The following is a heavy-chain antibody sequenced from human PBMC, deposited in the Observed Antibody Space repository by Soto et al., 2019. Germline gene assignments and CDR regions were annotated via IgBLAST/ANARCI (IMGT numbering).Heavy chain of an antibody. CDR1: GDSISSYF. CDR3: ARGKAVASTGWLDP. CDR2: VHTSGST. V-gene: IGHV4-4*07. D-gene: IGHD6-19*01. Sequence: NPSETLSLTCTVSGDSISSYFWSWIRQPAGKGLEWIGRVHTSGSTTYNPSLKNRVTMSVDTSKSQFSLKLTSVTAADTAVYYCARGKAVASTGWLDPWGQGTLVTVSS. J-gene: IGHJ5*02.